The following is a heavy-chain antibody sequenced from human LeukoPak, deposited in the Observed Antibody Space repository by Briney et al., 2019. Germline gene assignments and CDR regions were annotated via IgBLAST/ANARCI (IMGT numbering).Heavy chain of an antibody. V-gene: IGHV4-38-2*01. D-gene: IGHD3-22*01. Sequence: SETLSLTCAVSGYSISSDYYWGWIRQPPGKGLEWIGSSHQSASTYYNPSLKSRVTISVDTSKNQFSLKLSSVTAADTAVYYCVSPGYYYDSSGRAVAFDIWGQGTMVTVSS. CDR3: VSPGYYYDSSGRAVAFDI. J-gene: IGHJ3*02. CDR1: GYSISSDYY. CDR2: SHQSAST.